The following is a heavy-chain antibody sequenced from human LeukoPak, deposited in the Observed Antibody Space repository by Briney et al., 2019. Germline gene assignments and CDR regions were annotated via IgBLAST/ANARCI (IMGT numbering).Heavy chain of an antibody. CDR2: INHSGST. Sequence: SETLSLTCAVYGGSFSGYYWSWIRQPPGKGLEWIGEINHSGSTNYNPSLKSRVTISVDTSKNQFSLKLSSVTAADTAVYYCARRSMVRGVIRRYYFDYWGQGTLVTVSS. CDR3: ARRSMVRGVIRRYYFDY. V-gene: IGHV4-34*01. D-gene: IGHD3-10*01. CDR1: GGSFSGYY. J-gene: IGHJ4*02.